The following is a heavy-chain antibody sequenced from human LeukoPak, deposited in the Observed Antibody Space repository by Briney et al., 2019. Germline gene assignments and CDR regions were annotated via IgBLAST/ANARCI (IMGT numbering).Heavy chain of an antibody. CDR1: GFTFSSYS. Sequence: GGSLRLSCAASGFTFSSYSMNWVRQAPGKGLEWVSSISSSSSYIYYADSVKGRFTISRDNAKNSLYLQMNSLRAEDTAVYYCARDRISVDTAMYSYWGQGTLVTVSS. J-gene: IGHJ4*02. CDR2: ISSSSSYI. D-gene: IGHD5-18*01. V-gene: IGHV3-21*01. CDR3: ARDRISVDTAMYSY.